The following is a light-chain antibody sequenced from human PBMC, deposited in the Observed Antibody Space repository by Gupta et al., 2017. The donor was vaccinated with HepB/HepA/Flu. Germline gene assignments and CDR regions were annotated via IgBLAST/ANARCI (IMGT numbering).Light chain of an antibody. CDR1: KLGDKY. CDR3: QASDNNTADAVV. V-gene: IGLV3-1*01. J-gene: IGLJ3*02. Sequence: SYEVTQPPSLSVSPGQTAIITCSGDKLGDKYACWYQQKPGQSPVLVIYQDNKRPSGIPERFSGANSGNTATLTISGTQSMDEADYYCQASDNNTADAVVFGGGTKLTVL. CDR2: QDN.